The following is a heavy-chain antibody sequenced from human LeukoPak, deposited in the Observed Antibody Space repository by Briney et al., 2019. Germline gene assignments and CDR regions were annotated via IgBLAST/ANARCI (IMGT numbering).Heavy chain of an antibody. J-gene: IGHJ4*02. CDR1: GFTFSGSA. CDR2: IRSKGDDYAT. Sequence: GGSLRLSCAASGFTFSGSAMHWVRQASGKGLEWVGRIRSKGDDYATAYAASVKGRFTISRDDSKNTAYLQMKSLKTDDTAVYYCARRSVSRGFDHWGQGTLVTVSS. V-gene: IGHV3-73*01. CDR3: ARRSVSRGFDH. D-gene: IGHD2-15*01.